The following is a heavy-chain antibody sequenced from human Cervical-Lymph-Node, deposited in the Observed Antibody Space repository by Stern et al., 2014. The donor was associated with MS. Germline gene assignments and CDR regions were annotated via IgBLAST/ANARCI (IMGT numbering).Heavy chain of an antibody. CDR3: AHTTVTFDEAYGLDV. D-gene: IGHD4-17*01. J-gene: IGHJ6*02. V-gene: IGHV2-5*02. CDR1: GFSLKTSGEG. CDR2: IYWDADE. Sequence: ITLKESGPTLVKPTQTLTLTCTFSGFSLKTSGEGVGWIRQPPGKALEWLAVIYWDADERYSPSLNSRLTITKDTSKNQVVLTMANMDPVDTGTYYCAHTTVTFDEAYGLDVWGQGTTVTVSS.